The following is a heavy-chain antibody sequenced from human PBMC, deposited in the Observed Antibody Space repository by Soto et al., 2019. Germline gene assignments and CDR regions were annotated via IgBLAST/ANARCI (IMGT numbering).Heavy chain of an antibody. Sequence: SCAASGFTFGSYAMSWVRQAPGKGLEWVSTIDKTGVSTYYADSVKGRFTISRDNSKNTLYFEMNSLRAEDAAVYYCARSYSYPYYFDYWGQGTPVTVSS. CDR1: GFTFGSYA. J-gene: IGHJ4*02. V-gene: IGHV3-23*01. CDR3: ARSYSYPYYFDY. CDR2: IDKTGVST. D-gene: IGHD5-18*01.